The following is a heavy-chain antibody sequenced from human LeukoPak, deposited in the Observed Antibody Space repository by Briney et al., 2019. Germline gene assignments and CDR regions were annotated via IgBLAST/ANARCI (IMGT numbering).Heavy chain of an antibody. CDR2: IWYGGSNK. Sequence: GRSLRLSCAASGFTLSSYGMHWVRQAPGKGLEWVAVIWYGGSNKYYADSVKGRFTISRDNSKNTLYLQMNSLRAEDTAVYYCAKDHRVVVPAVAGYFDYWGQGTLVTVSS. J-gene: IGHJ4*02. CDR1: GFTLSSYG. CDR3: AKDHRVVVPAVAGYFDY. D-gene: IGHD2-2*01. V-gene: IGHV3-30*18.